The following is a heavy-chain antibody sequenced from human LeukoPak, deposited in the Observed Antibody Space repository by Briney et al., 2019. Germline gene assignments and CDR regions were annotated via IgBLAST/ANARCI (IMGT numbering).Heavy chain of an antibody. CDR2: LYSGGST. J-gene: IGHJ3*02. CDR3: ARGAANWNYNDAFDI. CDR1: GFTVSSNH. V-gene: IGHV3-66*01. D-gene: IGHD1-7*01. Sequence: GGSLRLSCAASGFTVSSNHMNWVRQAPGKGLEWVSILYSGGSTYNAESVRGRFSISRDNTKNTLYLQMNGLRAEDTAVYYSARGAANWNYNDAFDIWGQETMVTVSS.